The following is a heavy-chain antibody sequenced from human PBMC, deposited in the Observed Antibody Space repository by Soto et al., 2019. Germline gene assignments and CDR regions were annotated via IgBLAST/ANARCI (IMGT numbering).Heavy chain of an antibody. V-gene: IGHV1-18*04. CDR3: ARVRLGSSSWSNYYYYGMDV. CDR1: GYTFTSYG. Sequence: ASVKVSCKASGYTFTSYGISWVRQAPGQGLEWMGWISAYNGNTNYAQKLQGRVTMTTDTSTSTAYMELRRLRSDDTAVYYCARVRLGSSSWSNYYYYGMDVWGQGTTVTVSS. D-gene: IGHD6-13*01. CDR2: ISAYNGNT. J-gene: IGHJ6*02.